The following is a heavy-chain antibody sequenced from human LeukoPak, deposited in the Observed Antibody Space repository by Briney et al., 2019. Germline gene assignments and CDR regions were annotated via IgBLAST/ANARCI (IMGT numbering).Heavy chain of an antibody. CDR2: ISYDGSNE. Sequence: PGGSLRLSCAASGFTFSNYGMHWVRQAPGKGLEWVAVISYDGSNEYYADSVKGRFTISRDTSKNTLYLQMNSLKAEDTALYYCARKFVTGRLIDYWGQGTLVTVSS. J-gene: IGHJ4*02. CDR1: GFTFSNYG. V-gene: IGHV3-30*03. D-gene: IGHD7-27*01. CDR3: ARKFVTGRLIDY.